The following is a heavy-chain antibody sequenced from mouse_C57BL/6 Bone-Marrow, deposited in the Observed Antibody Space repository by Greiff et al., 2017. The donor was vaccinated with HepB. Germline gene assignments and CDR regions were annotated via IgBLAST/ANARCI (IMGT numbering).Heavy chain of an antibody. CDR1: GYSITSGYY. V-gene: IGHV3-6*01. CDR2: ISYDGSN. Sequence: VQLKQSGPGLVKPSQSLSLTCSVPGYSITSGYYWNWIRQFPGNKLEWMGYISYDGSNNYNPSLKNRISITRDTSKNQFFLKLNSVTTEDTATYYCARVRYYGPFAYWGQGTLVTVSA. J-gene: IGHJ3*01. D-gene: IGHD1-2*01. CDR3: ARVRYYGPFAY.